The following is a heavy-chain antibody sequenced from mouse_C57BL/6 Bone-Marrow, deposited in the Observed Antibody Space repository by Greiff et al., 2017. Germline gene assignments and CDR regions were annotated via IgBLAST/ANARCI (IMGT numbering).Heavy chain of an antibody. V-gene: IGHV1-64*01. Sequence: VQLQQPGAELVKPGASVKLSCKASGYTFTSYWMHWVKQRPGQGLEWIGMIHPNSGSTNYNEKFKSKATLTVDKSSSTAYMQLSSLTSEDSAVYYCARDRDYLHAMDYWGQGTSVPVSS. J-gene: IGHJ4*01. CDR2: IHPNSGST. CDR1: GYTFTSYW. D-gene: IGHD2-4*01. CDR3: ARDRDYLHAMDY.